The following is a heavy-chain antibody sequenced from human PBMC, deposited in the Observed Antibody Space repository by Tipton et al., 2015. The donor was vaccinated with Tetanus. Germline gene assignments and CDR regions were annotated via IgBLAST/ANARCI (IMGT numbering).Heavy chain of an antibody. D-gene: IGHD4-11*01. CDR2: ISFDGSSQ. CDR1: GSTFSYYG. J-gene: IGHJ4*02. V-gene: IGHV3-30*19. CDR3: ARGTGKYSAGDY. Sequence: SLRLSCAASGSTFSYYGMHWVRQAPGKGLEWVAVISFDGSSQHYADSVKGRFTISRDNSKDILYLQMDSLRVEDTAVYYCARGTGKYSAGDYWGQGTLVTVSS.